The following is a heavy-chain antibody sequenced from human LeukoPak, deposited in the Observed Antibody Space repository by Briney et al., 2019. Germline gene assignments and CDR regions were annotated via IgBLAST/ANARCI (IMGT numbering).Heavy chain of an antibody. Sequence: PGGSLRLSCAASGFTFSSYEMNWVRQAPGKGLEWVSYISSSGSTTYYADSVKGRFTISRDNAKNSLYLQMNSLRAEDTAVYYCARDRSVGASQYAFDIWGQGTMVTVSS. V-gene: IGHV3-48*03. CDR2: ISSSGSTT. D-gene: IGHD3-16*01. CDR3: ARDRSVGASQYAFDI. J-gene: IGHJ3*02. CDR1: GFTFSSYE.